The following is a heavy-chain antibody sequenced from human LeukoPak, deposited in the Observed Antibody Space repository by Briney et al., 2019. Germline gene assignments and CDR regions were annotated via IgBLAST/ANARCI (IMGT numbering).Heavy chain of an antibody. D-gene: IGHD2-2*01. CDR1: GFTLTSYS. V-gene: IGHV3-48*01. CDR3: AREHCSSTSCPKLKLFDP. Sequence: PGGSLRLSCAASGFTLTSYSMNWVRQAPGKGLEWFTYISSTSSTIYYADSVKGRFTISRDNAKNSLYLQMNSLRAEDTAVYYCAREHCSSTSCPKLKLFDPWGQGTLVTVSS. CDR2: ISSTSSTI. J-gene: IGHJ5*02.